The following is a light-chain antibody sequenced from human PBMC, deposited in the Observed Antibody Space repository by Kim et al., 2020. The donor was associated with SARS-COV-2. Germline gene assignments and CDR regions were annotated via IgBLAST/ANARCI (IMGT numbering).Light chain of an antibody. CDR1: NIGSKN. CDR2: RNS. CDR3: QVWDSSTAVV. J-gene: IGLJ2*01. V-gene: IGLV3-9*01. Sequence: VALGQTARISCGRNNIGSKNVHWYQQKPGQAPVLVIYRNSNRPSGIPERFSGSNSENTATLTISRAQAGDEADYYCQVWDSSTAVVFGGRTQLTVL.